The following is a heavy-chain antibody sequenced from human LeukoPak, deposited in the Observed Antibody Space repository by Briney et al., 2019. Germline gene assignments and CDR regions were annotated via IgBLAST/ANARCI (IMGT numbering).Heavy chain of an antibody. CDR2: TYYRSKWYN. D-gene: IGHD1-1*01. V-gene: IGHV6-1*01. J-gene: IGHJ5*02. Sequence: SQTLSLTCGISGDSVSSNNGAWNWIRQSPSRGLEWLGRTYYRSKWYNDYAGSMKGRITISPDTSKNQFSLQLNSVTPEDTAVYYCARERTGFDPWGQGTLVTVSS. CDR1: GDSVSSNNGA. CDR3: ARERTGFDP.